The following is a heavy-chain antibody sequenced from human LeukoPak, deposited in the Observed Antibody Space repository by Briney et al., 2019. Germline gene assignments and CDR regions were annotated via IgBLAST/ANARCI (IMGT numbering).Heavy chain of an antibody. CDR2: INGDGIST. J-gene: IGHJ4*02. CDR1: GLTFSSYW. CDR3: ATNTLGGSDY. Sequence: GGSLRLSCAASGLTFSSYWMHWVRQAPGKGLVWVSRINGDGISTSYADSVEGRFTISRDNAKNTLYLQMTSLRAEDTAVYYCATNTLGGSDYWGQGTLVTVSS. V-gene: IGHV3-74*01. D-gene: IGHD3-10*01.